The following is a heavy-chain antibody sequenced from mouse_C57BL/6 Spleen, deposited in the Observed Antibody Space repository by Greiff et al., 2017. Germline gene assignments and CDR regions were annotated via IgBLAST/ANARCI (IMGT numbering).Heavy chain of an antibody. CDR2: INPSNGGT. CDR3: AWDYGPSYAMDY. CDR1: GYTFTSYW. J-gene: IGHJ4*01. D-gene: IGHD2-4*01. Sequence: QVQLQQPGTELVKPGASVKLSCKASGYTFTSYWMHWVKQRPGQGLEWIGNINPSNGGTNYNAKFKSKATLTVDKSSSTAYMQLSSLTAEDSAVXYCAWDYGPSYAMDYWGQGTSVTVSS. V-gene: IGHV1-53*01.